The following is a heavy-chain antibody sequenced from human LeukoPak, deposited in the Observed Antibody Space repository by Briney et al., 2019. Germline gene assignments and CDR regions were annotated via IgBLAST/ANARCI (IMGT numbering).Heavy chain of an antibody. Sequence: ASVKVSCKASGYTFTSYYMHWVPQAPGQGLEWMGIINPSGGSTSYAQKFQGRVTMTRDTSTSTVYMELSSLRSEDTAVYFCARNYYDSSGYYSGLDYWGQGTLVTVSS. CDR3: ARNYYDSSGYYSGLDY. CDR1: GYTFTSYY. D-gene: IGHD3-22*01. V-gene: IGHV1-46*01. J-gene: IGHJ4*02. CDR2: INPSGGST.